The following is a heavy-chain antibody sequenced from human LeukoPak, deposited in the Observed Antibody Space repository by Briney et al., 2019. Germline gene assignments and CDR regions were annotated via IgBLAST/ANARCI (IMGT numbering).Heavy chain of an antibody. CDR1: GYTFTGYY. CDR3: ARVRYYDTSDYYGDAFDI. V-gene: IGHV1-2*02. J-gene: IGHJ3*02. D-gene: IGHD3-22*01. Sequence: ASVKVSCKASGYTFTGYYMHWVRQAPGQGLEWMGWINPNSGGTNYAQKFQGTVTMTRDTSISTAYMELGRLTSDDTAVYYCARVRYYDTSDYYGDAFDIWGQGTMVTVSS. CDR2: INPNSGGT.